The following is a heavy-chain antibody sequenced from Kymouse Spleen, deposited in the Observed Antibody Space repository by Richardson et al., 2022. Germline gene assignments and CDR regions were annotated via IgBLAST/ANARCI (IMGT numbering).Heavy chain of an antibody. D-gene: IGHD4-11,IGHD4-11*01. Sequence: EVQLVESGGGLVKPGGSLRLSCAASGFTFSNAWMSWVRQAPGKGLEWVGRIKSKTDGGTTDYAAPVKGRFTISRDDSKNTLYLQMNSLKTEDTAVYYCTVTSFYYYGMDVWGQGTTVTVSS. J-gene: IGHJ6*02. CDR1: GFTFSNAW. CDR2: IKSKTDGGTT. CDR3: TVTSFYYYGMDV. V-gene: IGHV3-15*01.